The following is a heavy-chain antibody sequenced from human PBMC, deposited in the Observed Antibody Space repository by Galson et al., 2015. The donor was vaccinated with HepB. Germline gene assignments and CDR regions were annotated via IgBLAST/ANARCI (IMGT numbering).Heavy chain of an antibody. D-gene: IGHD3-10*02. CDR3: ARDVRYAFEM. CDR2: ISTNSGNT. CDR1: GYTFTGNG. J-gene: IGHJ3*02. V-gene: IGHV1-18*01. Sequence: SVKVSCKASGYTFTGNGISWVRQAPGQGLGWMGWISTNSGNTYYAQKFQDRLIMTTERSTSTAYMELRSLTSDDTAFYYCARDVRYAFEMWGQGTMVTVS.